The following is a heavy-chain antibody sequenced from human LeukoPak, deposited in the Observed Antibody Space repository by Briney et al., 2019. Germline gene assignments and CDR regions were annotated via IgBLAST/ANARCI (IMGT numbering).Heavy chain of an antibody. V-gene: IGHV4-59*01. D-gene: IGHD5-12*01. J-gene: IGHJ4*02. CDR3: ARGSGYSGNEMDY. CDR1: GGSISSYY. CDR2: IYYSGST. Sequence: SETLSLTCTVSGGSISSYYWSWIRQPLGKGLEWIGYIYYSGSTNYNPSLKSRITISVDTSKNQFSLKLSSVTAADTAVYYCARGSGYSGNEMDYWGQGTLVTVSS.